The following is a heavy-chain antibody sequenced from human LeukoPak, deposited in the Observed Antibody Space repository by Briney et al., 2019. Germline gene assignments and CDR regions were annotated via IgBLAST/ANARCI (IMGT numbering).Heavy chain of an antibody. CDR3: ARECITMVRGVTTGHCVDP. J-gene: IGHJ5*02. D-gene: IGHD3-10*01. Sequence: GGSLRLSCAASGFTFSSYGMHWVRQAPGKGLEWVAVIWYDGSNKYYADSVKGRFTISRDNSKNTPYLQMNSLRAEDTAVYYCARECITMVRGVTTGHCVDPWGQGTLVTVSS. CDR2: IWYDGSNK. CDR1: GFTFSSYG. V-gene: IGHV3-33*01.